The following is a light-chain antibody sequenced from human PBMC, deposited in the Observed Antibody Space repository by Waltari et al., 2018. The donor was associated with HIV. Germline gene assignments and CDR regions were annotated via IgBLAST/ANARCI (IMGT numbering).Light chain of an antibody. J-gene: IGLJ3*02. CDR3: AAWDNYLNAWV. Sequence: QSVLTQPPSTSATPGQRVTILCSGASPNIGSHFVSWYQHLPGATPTLLIYESDRRPSGVPDRFSGSESGTSASLAISGLRSEDEADYYCAAWDNYLNAWVFGGGTRVTVL. CDR2: ESD. V-gene: IGLV1-47*01. CDR1: SPNIGSHF.